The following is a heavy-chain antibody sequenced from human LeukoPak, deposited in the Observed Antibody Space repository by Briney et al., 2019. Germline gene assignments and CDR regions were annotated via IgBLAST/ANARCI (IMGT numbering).Heavy chain of an antibody. J-gene: IGHJ4*02. CDR3: ARILAHDSSGYYFPL. CDR2: INPSGGST. D-gene: IGHD3-22*01. CDR1: GYTFTSYY. Sequence: ASVKVSCKASGYTFTSYYMHWVRQAPGQGLEWMGIINPSGGSTSYAQKFQGRVTMTRDTSTSAVYMELSGLRSEDTAVYYCARILAHDSSGYYFPLWGQGTLVTVSS. V-gene: IGHV1-46*01.